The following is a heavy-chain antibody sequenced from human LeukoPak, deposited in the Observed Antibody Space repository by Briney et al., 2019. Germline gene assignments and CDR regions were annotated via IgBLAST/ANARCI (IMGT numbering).Heavy chain of an antibody. CDR2: ISGDGGST. J-gene: IGHJ6*02. CDR3: AKDMVIAVAGRYYYYYYGMDV. CDR1: GFTFDDYA. V-gene: IGHV3-43*02. D-gene: IGHD6-19*01. Sequence: GGSLRLSCAASGFTFDDYAMHWVRQAPGKGLEWVSLISGDGGSTYYADSVKGRFTISRDNSKNSLYLQVNSLRTEDTALYYCAKDMVIAVAGRYYYYYYGMDVWGQGTTVTVSS.